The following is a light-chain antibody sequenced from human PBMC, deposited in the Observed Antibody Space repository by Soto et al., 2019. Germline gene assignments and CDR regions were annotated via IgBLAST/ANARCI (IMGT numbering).Light chain of an antibody. CDR1: QGISSY. V-gene: IGKV1-8*01. CDR2: AAS. CDR3: QQYYRYPWT. Sequence: AIRMTQSPSSFSASTGDRVTITCRASQGISSYLAWYQQKPGKAPKLLIYAASTLQSGGPSRVSGSGSGTDFTLTISCLQSEDFATYYCQQYYRYPWTCGPGNKVEIK. J-gene: IGKJ1*01.